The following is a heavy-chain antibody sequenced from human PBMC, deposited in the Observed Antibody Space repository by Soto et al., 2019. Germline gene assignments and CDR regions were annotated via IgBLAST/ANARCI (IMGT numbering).Heavy chain of an antibody. J-gene: IGHJ5*02. Sequence: ASVKVSCKASGYTFTSYDINWVRQATGQGLEWMGWMNPNSGNTGYAQKFQGRVTMTRNTSISTAYMELRSLRSDDTAVYYCARVEYSSSYSNWLDPWGQGTLVTVSS. D-gene: IGHD6-6*01. V-gene: IGHV1-8*01. CDR2: MNPNSGNT. CDR3: ARVEYSSSYSNWLDP. CDR1: GYTFTSYD.